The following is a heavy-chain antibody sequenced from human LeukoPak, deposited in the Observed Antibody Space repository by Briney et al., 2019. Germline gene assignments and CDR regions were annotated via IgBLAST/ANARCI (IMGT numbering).Heavy chain of an antibody. CDR3: ARVDYDYVWGSHNAFDI. CDR2: FSGSSSTI. D-gene: IGHD3-16*01. J-gene: IGHJ3*02. Sequence: GGPLRFSCVASGFIFTTYGINWVRQAPGKLLEWVSYFSGSSSTIYYADSVKGRFTISRDNAKNSLYLQMNSLRAEDTALYYCARVDYDYVWGSHNAFDIWGQGTMVTVSS. CDR1: GFIFTTYG. V-gene: IGHV3-48*01.